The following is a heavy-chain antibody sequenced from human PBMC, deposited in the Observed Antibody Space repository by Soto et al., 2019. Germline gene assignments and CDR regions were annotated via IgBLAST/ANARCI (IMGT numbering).Heavy chain of an antibody. D-gene: IGHD6-6*01. CDR3: ARELRQLVDYYGMDV. CDR2: IIPIFGTA. J-gene: IGHJ6*02. V-gene: IGHV1-69*01. Sequence: QVQLVQSGAEVKKPGSSVKVSCKASGGTFSSYAISWVRQAPGQGLEWMGGIIPIFGTANYAQKFQARVTITADESTSTGYMELGSLRSEDTAVYYCARELRQLVDYYGMDVWGQGTTVTVSS. CDR1: GGTFSSYA.